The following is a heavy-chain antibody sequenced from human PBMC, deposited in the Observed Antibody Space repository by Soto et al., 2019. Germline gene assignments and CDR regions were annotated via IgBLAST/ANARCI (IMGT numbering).Heavy chain of an antibody. V-gene: IGHV3-7*04. Sequence: GGSLRLSCVASGFTFSSYWMNWVRQVPGKGLEWVANIKQDGSGINYVDSVKGRFTISRDNAKNSLYLQMNSLRVEDTAVYHCVRSSGWTGDYWGQGILVTVSS. CDR2: IKQDGSGI. J-gene: IGHJ4*02. CDR1: GFTFSSYW. D-gene: IGHD3-10*01. CDR3: VRSSGWTGDY.